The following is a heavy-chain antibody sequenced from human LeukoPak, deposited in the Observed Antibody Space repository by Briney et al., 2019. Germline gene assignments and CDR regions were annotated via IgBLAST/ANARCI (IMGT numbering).Heavy chain of an antibody. D-gene: IGHD6-19*01. Sequence: ASETLSLTCTVSGGSISSSSYYWGWIRQPLGKGLEWIGSIYYSGSTYYNPSLKSRVTISVDTSKNQFSLKLSSVTAADTAVYYCASNQWLVHPWGQGTLVTVSS. CDR2: IYYSGST. J-gene: IGHJ5*02. CDR1: GGSISSSSYY. CDR3: ASNQWLVHP. V-gene: IGHV4-39*01.